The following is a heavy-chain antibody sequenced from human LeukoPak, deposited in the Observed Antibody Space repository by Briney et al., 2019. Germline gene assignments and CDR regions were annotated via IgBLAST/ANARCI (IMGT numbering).Heavy chain of an antibody. D-gene: IGHD3-22*01. V-gene: IGHV1-8*01. J-gene: IGHJ4*02. CDR1: GYTFTSYD. Sequence: ASVKVSCKASGYTFTSYDINWVRQATGQGLEWMGWMNPNSGNTGYAQKFQGRVTMTRHTSISTAYMELSSLRSEDTAVYYCASSRPYYYDSSGYYWGQGTLVTVSS. CDR2: MNPNSGNT. CDR3: ASSRPYYYDSSGYY.